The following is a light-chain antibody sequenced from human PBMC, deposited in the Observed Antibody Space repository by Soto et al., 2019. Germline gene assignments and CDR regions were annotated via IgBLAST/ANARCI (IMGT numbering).Light chain of an antibody. CDR1: QSISNY. J-gene: IGKJ5*01. CDR3: QQYGSSTIT. V-gene: IGKV3-20*01. Sequence: TQSPSSLSASVGDRVTITCRASQSISNYLAWYQQKPGQAPRLLIYGASSRATGIPDRFSGSGSGTDFTLTISRLEPEDFAVYYCQQYGSSTITFGQGTRLEIK. CDR2: GAS.